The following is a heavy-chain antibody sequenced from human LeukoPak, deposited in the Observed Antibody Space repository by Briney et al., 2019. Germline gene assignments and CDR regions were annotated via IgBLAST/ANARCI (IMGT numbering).Heavy chain of an antibody. CDR2: INPNSGGT. CDR3: ARGVFITIFGVVQTMDV. V-gene: IGHV1-2*06. CDR1: GYTFTGYY. D-gene: IGHD3-3*01. J-gene: IGHJ6*02. Sequence: ASVKVSCKASGYTFTGYYMHWVRQAPGQGLEWMGRINPNSGGTNYAQKFQGRVTMTRDTSISTAYMELSRLRSDDTAVYYCARGVFITIFGVVQTMDVWGQGTTVTVSS.